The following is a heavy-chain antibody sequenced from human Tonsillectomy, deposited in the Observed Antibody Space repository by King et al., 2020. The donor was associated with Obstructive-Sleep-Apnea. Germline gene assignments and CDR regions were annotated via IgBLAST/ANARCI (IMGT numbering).Heavy chain of an antibody. V-gene: IGHV4-34*01. CDR1: GGSFSGYY. D-gene: IGHD2-15*01. J-gene: IGHJ3*02. Sequence: VQLQQWGAGLLKPSEPLSLTCAVYGGSFSGYYWSWIRQPPGKGLEWIGEINHSGSTNYNPSLKSRVTISVDTSKNQFSLKLSSVTAADTAVYYCARGGGIVVVAALDAFDIWGQGTMVTVSS. CDR3: ARGGGIVVVAALDAFDI. CDR2: INHSGST.